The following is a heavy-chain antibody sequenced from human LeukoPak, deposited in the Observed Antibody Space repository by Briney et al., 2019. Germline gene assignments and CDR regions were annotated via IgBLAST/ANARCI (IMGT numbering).Heavy chain of an antibody. Sequence: SETLSLTCAVYGGSFSGYYWSWIRQPPGKGLEWIGEINHSGSTNYNPSLKSRVTISVDTSKNQFSLKLSSVTAADTAVYYCAGRITMVRGVYPPLPFDPWGQGTLVTVSS. CDR1: GGSFSGYY. D-gene: IGHD3-10*01. V-gene: IGHV4-34*01. J-gene: IGHJ5*02. CDR3: AGRITMVRGVYPPLPFDP. CDR2: INHSGST.